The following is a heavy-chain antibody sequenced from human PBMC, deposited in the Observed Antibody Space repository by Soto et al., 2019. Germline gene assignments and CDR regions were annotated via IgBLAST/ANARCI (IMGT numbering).Heavy chain of an antibody. CDR3: ARHEGNGNVWPLDY. J-gene: IGHJ4*02. V-gene: IGHV4-39*01. D-gene: IGHD2-8*01. CDR2: IHYSGST. CDR1: GDSIGTTHSY. Sequence: SETLSLTCTVSGDSIGTTHSYWAWIRQSPGRGLEWIGNIHYSGSTYYMPSLRSRVTLSVDTSKNQFSLRLTSVTAEDTAVYYCARHEGNGNVWPLDYWGQGILVTVSS.